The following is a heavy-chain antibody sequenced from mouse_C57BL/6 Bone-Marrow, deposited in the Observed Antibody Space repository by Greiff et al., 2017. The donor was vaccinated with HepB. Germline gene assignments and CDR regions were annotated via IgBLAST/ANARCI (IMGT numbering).Heavy chain of an antibody. D-gene: IGHD2-5*01. CDR3: ARSPIVTTGDY. J-gene: IGHJ2*01. CDR1: GYAFSSSW. V-gene: IGHV1-82*01. CDR2: IYPGDGDT. Sequence: QVQLKQSGPELVKPGASVKISCKASGYAFSSSWMNWVKQRPGKGLEWIGRIYPGDGDTNYNGKFKGKATLTADKSSSTAYMQLSSLTSEDSAVYFCARSPIVTTGDYWGQGTTLTVSS.